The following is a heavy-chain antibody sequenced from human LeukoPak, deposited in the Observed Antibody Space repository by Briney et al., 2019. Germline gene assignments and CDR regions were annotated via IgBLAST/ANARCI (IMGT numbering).Heavy chain of an antibody. Sequence: GGSLRLSCAASGFTFRTYWMAWVRQAPGKGLEWVANINPGGSAKYYVDSVKGRFTISRDDAKTSLYLQMDSLRAEDTAVYSCARWRLSYTIDYWGQGTLVTVSS. CDR3: ARWRLSYTIDY. CDR1: GFTFRTYW. CDR2: INPGGSAK. D-gene: IGHD2-2*03. V-gene: IGHV3-7*01. J-gene: IGHJ4*02.